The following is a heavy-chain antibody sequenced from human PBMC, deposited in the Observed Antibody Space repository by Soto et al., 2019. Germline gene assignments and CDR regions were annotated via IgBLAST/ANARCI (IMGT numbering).Heavy chain of an antibody. CDR1: GFTVSSNY. D-gene: IGHD6-19*01. J-gene: IGHJ4*02. CDR2: IYSGGST. V-gene: IGHV3-66*01. Sequence: GGSLRLSCAASGFTVSSNYMSWVRQAPGKGLEWVSVIYSGGSTYYADSVKGRFTISRDNSKNTLYLQMNSLRAEDTAVYYCAREAALVAVAGLAGYWGQGTLVTVS. CDR3: AREAALVAVAGLAGY.